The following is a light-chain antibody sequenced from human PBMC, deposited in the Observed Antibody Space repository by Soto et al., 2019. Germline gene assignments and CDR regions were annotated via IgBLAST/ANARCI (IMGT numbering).Light chain of an antibody. Sequence: IVLTQSPGTLSLSPGERATLSCRASQSVSNNYLAWYQQKPGQAPRLLIYGASNRATGIPDRFSGSGSGTDFTLTISRLEPEDFVVYYCQQYHSPPLTFGQGTKVDIK. CDR1: QSVSNNY. CDR2: GAS. CDR3: QQYHSPPLT. V-gene: IGKV3-20*01. J-gene: IGKJ1*01.